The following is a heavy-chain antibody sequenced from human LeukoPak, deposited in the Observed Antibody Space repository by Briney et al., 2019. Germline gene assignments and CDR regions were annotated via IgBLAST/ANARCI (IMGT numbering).Heavy chain of an antibody. CDR2: IYYSGST. CDR3: ARDHGSGSLVDY. D-gene: IGHD3-10*01. J-gene: IGHJ4*02. CDR1: GGSISSYY. Sequence: PSETLSLTCTVSGGSISSYYWSWIRQPPGKGLEWIGYIYYSGSTNYNPSLKSRVTISVDTSKNQFSLELSSVTAADTAVYYCARDHGSGSLVDYWGQGTLVTVSS. V-gene: IGHV4-59*12.